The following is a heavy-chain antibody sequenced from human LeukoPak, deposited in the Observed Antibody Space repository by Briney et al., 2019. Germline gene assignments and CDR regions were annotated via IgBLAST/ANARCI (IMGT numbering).Heavy chain of an antibody. CDR2: ISYDGSNK. Sequence: GGSLRLSCAASGFTFSSDAMHRVRQGPGKGLEWVAVISYDGSNKYYVDSVKGRFTISRDNSKNTLYLQMNSLRAEDTAVYYCARGTTTGTPFDYWGQGTLVTVSS. J-gene: IGHJ4*02. CDR1: GFTFSSDA. CDR3: ARGTTTGTPFDY. V-gene: IGHV3-30-3*01. D-gene: IGHD1-1*01.